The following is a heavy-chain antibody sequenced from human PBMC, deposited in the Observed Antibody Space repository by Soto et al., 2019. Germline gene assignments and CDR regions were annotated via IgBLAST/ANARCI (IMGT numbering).Heavy chain of an antibody. CDR1: GFTFSRYD. CDR2: IGTTGDT. CDR3: ARDATYGSGRGPDWYFDL. V-gene: IGHV3-13*04. J-gene: IGHJ2*01. Sequence: EVQLVESGGGLVQPGGSLRLSCEASGFTFSRYDMHWVGQATGKGLEWVSAIGTTGDTYYPGSVKGRFTISREDAKNSLYLQMNSLGAGDTAVYYCARDATYGSGRGPDWYFDLWGRGTLVTVSS. D-gene: IGHD3-10*01.